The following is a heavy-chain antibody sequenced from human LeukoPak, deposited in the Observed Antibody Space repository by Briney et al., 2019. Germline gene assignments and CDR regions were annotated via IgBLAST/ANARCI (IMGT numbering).Heavy chain of an antibody. V-gene: IGHV1-18*01. Sequence: ASVKVSCKASGYTFTGYGISWVRQAPGQGLEWMGWISAYNGNTNYAQKLQGRVTMTTDTSTSTAYMELRSLRSDDTAVYYCARDRGIVGATIRDYWGQGTLVTVSS. J-gene: IGHJ4*02. D-gene: IGHD1-26*01. CDR2: ISAYNGNT. CDR1: GYTFTGYG. CDR3: ARDRGIVGATIRDY.